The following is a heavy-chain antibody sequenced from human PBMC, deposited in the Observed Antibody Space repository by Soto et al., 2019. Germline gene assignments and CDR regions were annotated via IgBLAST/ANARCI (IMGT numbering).Heavy chain of an antibody. CDR1: GGSFSGYY. J-gene: IGHJ4*02. CDR3: ARAANTPLGTKLDY. D-gene: IGHD3-16*01. Sequence: SETLSLTCAVYGGSFSGYYWSWIRQPPGKGLEWIGEINHSGSTNYNPSLKSRVTISVDTSKNQFSLKLSSVTAADTAVYYCARAANTPLGTKLDYWGQGTLVTVSS. V-gene: IGHV4-34*01. CDR2: INHSGST.